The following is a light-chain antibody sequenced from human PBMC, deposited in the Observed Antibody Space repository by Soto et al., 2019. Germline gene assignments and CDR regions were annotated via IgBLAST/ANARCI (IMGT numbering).Light chain of an antibody. CDR1: QAIGNF. CDR3: QQFNSYPLT. CDR2: RAS. Sequence: GTTGTIACRDSQAIGNFLAWYKDKPWDSPKLLIYRASTLQRGDPSRFSGSGSGTEFTLTISSLQPEDFATYYCQQFNSYPLTFGGGTKVEIK. J-gene: IGKJ4*01. V-gene: IGKV1-9*01.